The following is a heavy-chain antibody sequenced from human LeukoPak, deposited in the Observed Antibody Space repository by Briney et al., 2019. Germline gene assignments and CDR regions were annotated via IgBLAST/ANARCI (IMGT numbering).Heavy chain of an antibody. Sequence: SETLSLTCTVPGGSISSSSYYWGWIRQPPGKGLEWIGSIYYSGSTYYHPSLKSRVTISVDTSKNQFSLKLSSVIAADTAVYYCARVKVGGSGRYHYFDYWDQGTLVTVSS. CDR1: GGSISSSSYY. CDR3: ARVKVGGSGRYHYFDY. V-gene: IGHV4-39*07. D-gene: IGHD3-10*01. CDR2: IYYSGST. J-gene: IGHJ4*02.